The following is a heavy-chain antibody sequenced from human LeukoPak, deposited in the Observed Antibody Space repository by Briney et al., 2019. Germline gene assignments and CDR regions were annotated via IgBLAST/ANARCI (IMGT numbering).Heavy chain of an antibody. V-gene: IGHV4-31*03. Sequence: SETLSLTCTVSGGSISSGGYYWSWIRQHPGKGLEWIGYIYYSGSTYYNPSLKSRVTISVDTSKNQFSLKLSSVTAADTAVYYCARGHTYEYYFDYWGQGTLVTVSS. CDR1: GGSISSGGYY. D-gene: IGHD3-22*01. CDR3: ARGHTYEYYFDY. CDR2: IYYSGST. J-gene: IGHJ4*02.